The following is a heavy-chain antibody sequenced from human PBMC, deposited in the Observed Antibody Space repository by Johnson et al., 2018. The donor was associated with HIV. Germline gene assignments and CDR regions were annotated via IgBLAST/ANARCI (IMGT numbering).Heavy chain of an antibody. V-gene: IGHV3-30-3*02. CDR3: AKEVAYCGGDCYSGAFDI. D-gene: IGHD2-21*01. CDR2: ISYDGSNK. CDR1: GFTFSSYA. J-gene: IGHJ3*02. Sequence: VQLVESGGGLVQPGGSLRLSCAASGFTFSSYAMHWVRQAPGKGLEWVAVISYDGSNKYYADSVTGRFTISRDNSKNTLYLQMNSLRAEDTALYYCAKEVAYCGGDCYSGAFDIWGQGTMVTVSS.